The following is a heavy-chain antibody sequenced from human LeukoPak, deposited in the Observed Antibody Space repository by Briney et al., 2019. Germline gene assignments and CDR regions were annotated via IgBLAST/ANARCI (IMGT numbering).Heavy chain of an antibody. D-gene: IGHD6-13*01. V-gene: IGHV3-21*01. Sequence: GGSLRLSCAASGFTFSSYSMNWVRQAPGKGLEWVSSISSSSSYIYYADSVKGRFTISRDNAKNSLYLQMNSLRAEDTAVYYCARGSAAAGRVFDYWGQGTLVTVSS. CDR2: ISSSSSYI. J-gene: IGHJ4*02. CDR1: GFTFSSYS. CDR3: ARGSAAAGRVFDY.